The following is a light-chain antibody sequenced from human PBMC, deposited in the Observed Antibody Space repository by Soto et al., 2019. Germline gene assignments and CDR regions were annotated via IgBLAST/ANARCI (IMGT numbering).Light chain of an antibody. CDR2: EVT. CDR1: SSYVGGYNY. V-gene: IGLV2-8*01. CDR3: SSYAASNNFYFV. J-gene: IGLJ3*02. Sequence: QSALTQPPSASGSPGQSVTISCTGTSSYVGGYNYVSWYQQYPGRAPKLMIYEVTKRPSGVPDRFSGSKSGNTASLTVSGLQAEDEADYDCSSYAASNNFYFVFGGGTQLNVL.